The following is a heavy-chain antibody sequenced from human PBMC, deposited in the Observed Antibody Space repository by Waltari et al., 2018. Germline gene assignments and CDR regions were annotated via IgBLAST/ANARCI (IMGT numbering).Heavy chain of an antibody. CDR1: GFTFSSYW. Sequence: EVQLVESGGGLVQPGGSLRLSCAASGFTFSSYWMSWVRQAPGKGLEWVANIKQDGSEKYYVDSVKCRFTISRDNAKNSLYLQMNSLRAEDTAVYYCARVARFLEWLYYYYGMDVWGQGTTVTVSS. D-gene: IGHD3-3*01. CDR2: IKQDGSEK. CDR3: ARVARFLEWLYYYYGMDV. J-gene: IGHJ6*02. V-gene: IGHV3-7*01.